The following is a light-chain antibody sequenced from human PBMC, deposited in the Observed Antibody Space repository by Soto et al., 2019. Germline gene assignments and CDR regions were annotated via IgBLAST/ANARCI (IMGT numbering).Light chain of an antibody. CDR2: KAS. J-gene: IGKJ4*01. Sequence: DIPMTQSPSTLSACVGDRVTITCRASQSISSWLAWYQQKPGKAPKLLIYKASSLQSGVPSRFSGSGSGTEFTLTISSLQPDDFATYYCQQYTSFVTFGGGTKVEI. CDR1: QSISSW. V-gene: IGKV1-5*03. CDR3: QQYTSFVT.